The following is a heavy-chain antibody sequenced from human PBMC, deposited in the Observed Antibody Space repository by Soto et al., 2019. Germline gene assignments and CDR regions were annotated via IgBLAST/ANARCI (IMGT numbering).Heavy chain of an antibody. CDR2: ISWNSGSI. J-gene: IGHJ5*02. D-gene: IGHD2-2*01. CDR3: AKGEVPASASWFDP. V-gene: IGHV3-9*01. CDR1: GFTFDDYA. Sequence: ESGGGLVQPGRSLRLSCAASGFTFDDYAMHWVRQAPGKGLEWVSSISWNSGSIGYADSVKGRFTISRDNAKNSLYLQMNSLRVEDTALYFCAKGEVPASASWFDPWGQGTLVTVSS.